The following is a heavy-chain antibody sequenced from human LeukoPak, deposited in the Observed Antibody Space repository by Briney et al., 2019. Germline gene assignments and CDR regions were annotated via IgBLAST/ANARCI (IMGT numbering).Heavy chain of an antibody. CDR2: IYYSGST. J-gene: IGHJ5*02. D-gene: IGHD2-2*01. CDR3: AATPYLLGYCSSTSCYSWFDP. V-gene: IGHV4-39*07. CDR1: GGSISSSSYY. Sequence: PSETLSLTCTVSGGSISSSSYYWGWIRQPPGKGLGWIGSIYYSGSTYYNPSLKSRVTISVDTSKNQFSLKLSSVTAADTAVYYCAATPYLLGYCSSTSCYSWFDPWGQGTLVTVSS.